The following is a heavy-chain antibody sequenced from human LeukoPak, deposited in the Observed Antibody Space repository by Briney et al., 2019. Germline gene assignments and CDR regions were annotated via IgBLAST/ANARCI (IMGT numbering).Heavy chain of an antibody. D-gene: IGHD4-17*01. V-gene: IGHV4-61*02. CDR3: ARVFADDYGDYRDY. CDR2: IYTSGST. Sequence: SETLSLTCTVSGGSISSGSYYWSWIRQPAGKGLEWIGRIYTSGSTNYNPSLKSRVTISVDTSKNQFSLKLSSVTAADTAVYYCARVFADDYGDYRDYWGQGTLVTVSS. CDR1: GGSISSGSYY. J-gene: IGHJ4*02.